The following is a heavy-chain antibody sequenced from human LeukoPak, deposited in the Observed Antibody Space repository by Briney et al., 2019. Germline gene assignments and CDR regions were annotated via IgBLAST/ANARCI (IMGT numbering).Heavy chain of an antibody. J-gene: IGHJ5*02. V-gene: IGHV4-34*01. CDR1: GGSISSYY. Sequence: PSETLSPTRTVSGGSISSYYWSWIRQPPGKGREWTGEINHSGSTNYNPSLKSRVTISVDTSKNQFSLKLSSVTAADTAVYYCARENLGVPGNWFDPWGQGTLVTVSS. CDR3: ARENLGVPGNWFDP. D-gene: IGHD3-16*01. CDR2: INHSGST.